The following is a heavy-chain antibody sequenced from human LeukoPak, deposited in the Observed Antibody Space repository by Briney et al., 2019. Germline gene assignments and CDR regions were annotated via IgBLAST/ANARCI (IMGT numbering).Heavy chain of an antibody. J-gene: IGHJ6*02. CDR3: ARGDYDILTGYPYYYGMDV. D-gene: IGHD3-9*01. CDR2: INPSGGST. V-gene: IGHV1-46*01. Sequence: ASVKVSCKASGYTFTSYYMHWVRQAPGQGLEWMGIINPSGGSTSYAQKFQGRVTMTGDTSTSTVYMELSSLRSEDTAVYYCARGDYDILTGYPYYYGMDVWGQGTTVTVSS. CDR1: GYTFTSYY.